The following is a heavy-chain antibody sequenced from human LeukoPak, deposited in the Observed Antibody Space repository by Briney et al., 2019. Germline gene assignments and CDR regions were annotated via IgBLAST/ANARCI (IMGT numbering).Heavy chain of an antibody. CDR3: ARGSEANTRSSWYYSYYGMDV. J-gene: IGHJ6*02. CDR1: GGSISSSSYY. D-gene: IGHD6-13*01. CDR2: IYYSGST. Sequence: SETLSLTCTVSGGSISSSSYYWGWIRQPPGRGLEWIGSIYYSGSTYYNPSLKSRVTISVDTSKNQFSLKLSSVTAADTAVYYCARGSEANTRSSWYYSYYGMDVWGQGTTVTVSS. V-gene: IGHV4-39*07.